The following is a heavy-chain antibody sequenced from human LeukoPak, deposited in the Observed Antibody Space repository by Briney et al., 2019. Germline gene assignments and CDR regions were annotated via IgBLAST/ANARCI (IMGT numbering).Heavy chain of an antibody. V-gene: IGHV3-21*01. CDR2: ISSSGTYI. J-gene: IGHJ4*02. Sequence: PGGSLRLSCAASEFTFSSYNMNWVRQAPGKGLEWVSSISSSGTYIYYADSVKGRFTISRDNAKNSLYLRMNSLRAEDTAVYYCAREPFWSGYFANLHFDYWGQGTLVTVSS. D-gene: IGHD3-3*01. CDR3: AREPFWSGYFANLHFDY. CDR1: EFTFSSYN.